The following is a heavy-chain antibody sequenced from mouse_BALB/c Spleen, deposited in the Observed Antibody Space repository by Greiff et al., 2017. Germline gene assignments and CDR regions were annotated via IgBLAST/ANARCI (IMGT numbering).Heavy chain of an antibody. CDR3: ASYGSSYVDWFAY. J-gene: IGHJ3*01. CDR2: ISYDGSN. D-gene: IGHD1-1*01. CDR1: GYSITSGYY. V-gene: IGHV3-6*02. Sequence: DVKLQESGPGLVKPSQSLSLTCSVTGYSITSGYYWNWIRQFPGNKLEWMGYISYDGSNNYNPSLKNRISITRDTSKNQFFLKLNSVTTEDTATYYCASYGSSYVDWFAYWGQGTLVTVSA.